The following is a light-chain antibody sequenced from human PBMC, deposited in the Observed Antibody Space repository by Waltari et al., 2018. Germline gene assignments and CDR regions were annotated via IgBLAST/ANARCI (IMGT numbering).Light chain of an antibody. CDR3: QQYNNWPPGWT. CDR2: GTS. J-gene: IGKJ1*01. CDR1: QSVSSN. V-gene: IGKV3-15*01. Sequence: EIVMTQSPATPSVSPGDSATLACRASQSVSSNLAWYQQKPGQAPRLLIYGTSTRATGIPARFSGSGSGTEFTLTISSMQSEDFAVYYCQQYNNWPPGWTFGQGTKVEIK.